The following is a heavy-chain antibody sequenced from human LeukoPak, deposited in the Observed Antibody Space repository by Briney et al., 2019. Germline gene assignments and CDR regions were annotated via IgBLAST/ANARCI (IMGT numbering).Heavy chain of an antibody. D-gene: IGHD3-10*01. CDR1: GYTFTGYY. V-gene: IGHV1-2*06. J-gene: IGHJ6*02. CDR3: ARADYYGSGTLERGMDV. CDR2: ISPNSGGT. Sequence: ASVKVSCKASGYTFTGYYMHWVRQAPGQGLEWMGRISPNSGGTNYAQKFQGRVTMTRDTSISTAYMELSRLRSDDTAVYYCARADYYGSGTLERGMDVWGQGTTVTVSS.